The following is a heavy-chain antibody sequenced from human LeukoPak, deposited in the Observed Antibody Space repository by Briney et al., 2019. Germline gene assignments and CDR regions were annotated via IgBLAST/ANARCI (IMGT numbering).Heavy chain of an antibody. J-gene: IGHJ4*02. D-gene: IGHD3-10*01. CDR2: IYTSGST. V-gene: IGHV4-4*07. Sequence: PSQTLSLTCTVSGGSISSYYWSWIRQPAGKGLEWIGRIYTSGSTNYNPSLKSRVTMSVDTSKNQFSLKLSSVTAADTAVYYCARDALLDWDEYYFDYWGQGTLITVSS. CDR1: GGSISSYY. CDR3: ARDALLDWDEYYFDY.